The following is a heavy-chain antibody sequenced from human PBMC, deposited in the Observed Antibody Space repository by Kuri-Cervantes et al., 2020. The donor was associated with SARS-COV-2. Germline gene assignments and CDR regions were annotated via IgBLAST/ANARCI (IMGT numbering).Heavy chain of an antibody. CDR1: GGSLSSSSYY. CDR3: ARRCSSTSCYNPSKSFDY. J-gene: IGHJ4*02. V-gene: IGHV4-39*01. Sequence: SETLSLTCTVSGGSLSSSSYYWGWIRQPPGKGPEWIGSIYYSGSTYYNPPLKSRVTISVDTSKNQFSLKLSSVTAADTAVYYCARRCSSTSCYNPSKSFDYWGQGTLVTVSS. CDR2: IYYSGST. D-gene: IGHD2-2*02.